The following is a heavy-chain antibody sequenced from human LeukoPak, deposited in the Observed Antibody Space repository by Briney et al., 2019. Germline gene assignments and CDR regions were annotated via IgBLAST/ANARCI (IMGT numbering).Heavy chain of an antibody. D-gene: IGHD3-10*01. CDR3: ARDDGSGSHDY. V-gene: IGHV1-2*02. CDR1: GYTFTVYY. J-gene: IGHJ4*02. CDR2: INPNSGGT. Sequence: ASVTLSFTASGYTFTVYYMHWVRQAPGQGLEWMGWINPNSGGTNYAQKFQGRVTMTRDTSISTAYMELSRLRSDDTAVYYCARDDGSGSHDYWGQGTLVTVSS.